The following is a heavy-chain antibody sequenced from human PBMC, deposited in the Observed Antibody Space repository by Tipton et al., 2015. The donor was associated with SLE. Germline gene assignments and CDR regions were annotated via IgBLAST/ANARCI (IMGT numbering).Heavy chain of an antibody. Sequence: TLSLTCTVSGGSISSSSYYWGWIRQPPGKGLEWIGSIYYSGSTYYNPSLKSRVTISVDTSKNQFSLKLNSVTAADTAVYYCARHRYGSSRHGIDYWGQGTLVTVSS. V-gene: IGHV4-39*07. CDR3: ARHRYGSSRHGIDY. CDR1: GGSISSSSYY. D-gene: IGHD6-13*01. J-gene: IGHJ4*02. CDR2: IYYSGST.